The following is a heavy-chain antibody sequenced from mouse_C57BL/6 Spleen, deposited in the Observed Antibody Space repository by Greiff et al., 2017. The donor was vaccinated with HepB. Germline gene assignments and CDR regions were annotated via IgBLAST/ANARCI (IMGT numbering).Heavy chain of an antibody. CDR3: ARVRGYDGFDY. J-gene: IGHJ2*01. V-gene: IGHV3-6*01. CDR2: ISYDGSN. Sequence: VQLKESGPGLVKPSQSLSLTCSVTGYSITSGYYWNWIRQFPGNKLEWMGYISYDGSNNYNPSLKNRISITRDTSKNQFFLKLNSVTTEDTATYYCARVRGYDGFDYWGQGTTLTVSS. D-gene: IGHD2-2*01. CDR1: GYSITSGYY.